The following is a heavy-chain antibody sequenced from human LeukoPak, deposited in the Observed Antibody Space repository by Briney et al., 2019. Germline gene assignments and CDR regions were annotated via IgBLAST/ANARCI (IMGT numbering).Heavy chain of an antibody. V-gene: IGHV3-48*01. Sequence: GGSLRLSCAASGFTFSSYSMNWVRQAPGKGLEWVSYISSSSSTIYYADSVKGRFTISRDNAKNSLYLQMNSLRAEDTAVYYCARGLGKYSSGYYRDFDYWGQGTLVTVSS. D-gene: IGHD3-22*01. CDR2: ISSSSSTI. CDR3: ARGLGKYSSGYYRDFDY. CDR1: GFTFSSYS. J-gene: IGHJ4*02.